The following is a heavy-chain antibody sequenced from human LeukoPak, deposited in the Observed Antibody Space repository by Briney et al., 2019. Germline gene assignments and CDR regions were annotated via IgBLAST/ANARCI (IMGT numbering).Heavy chain of an antibody. J-gene: IGHJ4*02. CDR3: AREEALGSGSFDY. V-gene: IGHV4-59*01. D-gene: IGHD1-26*01. Sequence: PSETLSLTCTVSGGSISSYYWSWIRQPPGKGLEWIGYIYYSGSTNYNPSLKSRVTISVDTSKNQFSLKLGSVTAADTAVYYCAREEALGSGSFDYWGQGTLVTVSS. CDR2: IYYSGST. CDR1: GGSISSYY.